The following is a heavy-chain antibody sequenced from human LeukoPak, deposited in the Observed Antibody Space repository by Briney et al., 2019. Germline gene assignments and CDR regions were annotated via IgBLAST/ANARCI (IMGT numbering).Heavy chain of an antibody. CDR3: AGSHFDAFDI. Sequence: PGGSLRLSCAASGFTFSSYAMHWVRQAPGKGLEWVTVISYDGNKKYSADSVQGRFTISRDNSKNTLYLQMNSLRAEDTAVYYCAGSHFDAFDIWGQGTMVTVSS. J-gene: IGHJ3*02. V-gene: IGHV3-30*01. CDR1: GFTFSSYA. CDR2: ISYDGNKK.